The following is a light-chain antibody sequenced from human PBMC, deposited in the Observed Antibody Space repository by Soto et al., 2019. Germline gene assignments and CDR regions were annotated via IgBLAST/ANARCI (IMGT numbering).Light chain of an antibody. CDR2: AAS. J-gene: IGKJ3*01. CDR3: QQLNSYLFT. CDR1: QGMSNF. V-gene: IGKV1-9*01. Sequence: DIQLTQSPSFLSASVGDRVTITCRARQGMSNFLAWYQQKPGKAPKLLIYAASTLQSGVPSRFSGSGAGTEFTLTISSLQPEDFATYYCQQLNSYLFTFGPGTKVDIK.